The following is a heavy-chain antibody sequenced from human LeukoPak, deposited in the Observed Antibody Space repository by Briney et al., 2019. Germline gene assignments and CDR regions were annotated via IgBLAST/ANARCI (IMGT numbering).Heavy chain of an antibody. J-gene: IGHJ3*02. Sequence: PSETLSLTCTVPGASISSYYWSWIRQPPGKGLEWIGYSYDSGSTNYNPSLKSRVTISVDTSKNQFSLKQSSMTAADTAVYYCARYQDYSDAFDIWGQGTMVTVSS. CDR2: SYDSGST. D-gene: IGHD2-15*01. CDR3: ARYQDYSDAFDI. V-gene: IGHV4-59*08. CDR1: GASISSYY.